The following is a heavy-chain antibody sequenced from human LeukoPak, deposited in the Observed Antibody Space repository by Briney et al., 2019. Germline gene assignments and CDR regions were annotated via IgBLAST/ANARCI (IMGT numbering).Heavy chain of an antibody. D-gene: IGHD7-27*01. CDR1: GFTFSGYA. V-gene: IGHV3-23*01. CDR2: ISGSGGST. Sequence: GGSLRLSCAASGFTFSGYAMSWVRQAPGKGLEWVSAISGSGGSTYYADSVKGRFTISRDNSKNTLYLQMNSLRAEDTAVYYCASDLGPANFDYWGQGTLVTVSS. J-gene: IGHJ4*02. CDR3: ASDLGPANFDY.